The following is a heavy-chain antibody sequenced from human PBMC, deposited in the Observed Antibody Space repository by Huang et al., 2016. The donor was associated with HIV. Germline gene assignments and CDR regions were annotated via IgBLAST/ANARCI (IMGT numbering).Heavy chain of an antibody. Sequence: QVQLVESGGGVVQPGRSLRLSCAASEFTFSDYAMHWVRQAPGKGLEWFAVISYDGNYKNHADSVKGRFTISRDKSKNTLYLEMNSLRAEYAAVYFCAKEIAVPVSRWFDAWGQGTLITVSS. CDR2: ISYDGNYK. CDR1: EFTFSDYA. CDR3: AKEIAVPVSRWFDA. V-gene: IGHV3-30*18. D-gene: IGHD6-19*01. J-gene: IGHJ5*02.